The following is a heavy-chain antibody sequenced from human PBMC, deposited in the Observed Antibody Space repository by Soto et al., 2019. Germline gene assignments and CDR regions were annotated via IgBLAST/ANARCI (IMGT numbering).Heavy chain of an antibody. CDR2: ISGSGADT. Sequence: EVQLLESGGGLVQPGGSLRLYCAASGFTFRNYGMSWVRQSPGKGLEWVSAISGSGADTNYADSVKGRFTISRDNAKITLFLQMNSLRAEDTAVYYCAKGSPDSRGYHFFFDSWGQGTLVTVSS. J-gene: IGHJ4*02. CDR1: GFTFRNYG. CDR3: AKGSPDSRGYHFFFDS. V-gene: IGHV3-23*01. D-gene: IGHD3-22*01.